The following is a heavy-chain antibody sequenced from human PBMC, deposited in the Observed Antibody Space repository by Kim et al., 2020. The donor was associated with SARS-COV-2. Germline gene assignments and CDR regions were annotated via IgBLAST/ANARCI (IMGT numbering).Heavy chain of an antibody. CDR3: ARRYDSSGYKFDY. D-gene: IGHD3-22*01. V-gene: IGHV4-59*08. J-gene: IGHJ4*02. Sequence: TPSPQSRVTKSVDTSKNQFSLKLSSVTAADTAVYYCARRYDSSGYKFDYWGQGTLVTVSS.